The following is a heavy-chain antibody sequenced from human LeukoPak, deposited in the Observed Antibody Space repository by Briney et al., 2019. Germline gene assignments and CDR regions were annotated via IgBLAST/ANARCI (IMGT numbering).Heavy chain of an antibody. Sequence: SETLSLTCTVSGGSISSYYWSWIRQPPGKGLEWIGYIYYSGSTNYNPSLKSRVTISVDTSKNQFSPKLSSVTAADTAVYYCAAHRGFYGSGSYSIDYWGQGTLVTVSS. CDR3: AAHRGFYGSGSYSIDY. CDR1: GGSISSYY. D-gene: IGHD3-10*01. CDR2: IYYSGST. V-gene: IGHV4-59*01. J-gene: IGHJ4*02.